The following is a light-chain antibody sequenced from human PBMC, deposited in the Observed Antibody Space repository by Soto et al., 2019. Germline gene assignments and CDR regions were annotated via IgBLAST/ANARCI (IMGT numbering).Light chain of an antibody. V-gene: IGKV1-27*01. CDR1: QGTSNY. J-gene: IGKJ1*01. CDR3: QKYNSAPTWT. Sequence: DIQMTQSPSSLSASVGDRVTITCRASQGTSNYLAWYQQKPGKVPKLLIYAASTLQSGVPSRFRGSGSGTYFTLTINSLQPEDVAPYYCQKYNSAPTWTFGQGTKVEIK. CDR2: AAS.